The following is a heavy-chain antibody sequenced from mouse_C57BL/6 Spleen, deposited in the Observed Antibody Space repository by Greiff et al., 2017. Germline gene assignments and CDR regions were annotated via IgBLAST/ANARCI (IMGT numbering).Heavy chain of an antibody. Sequence: VKLQESGPELVKPGASVKISCKASGYAFSSSWMNWVKQRPGKGLEWIGRIYPGDGDTNYNGKFKGKATLTADKSSSTAYMQLSSLTSEDSAVYFCARSPLGQGAMYCWGQGTSVTVSS. CDR3: ARSPLGQGAMYC. J-gene: IGHJ4*01. D-gene: IGHD4-1*01. CDR2: IYPGDGDT. CDR1: GYAFSSSW. V-gene: IGHV1-82*01.